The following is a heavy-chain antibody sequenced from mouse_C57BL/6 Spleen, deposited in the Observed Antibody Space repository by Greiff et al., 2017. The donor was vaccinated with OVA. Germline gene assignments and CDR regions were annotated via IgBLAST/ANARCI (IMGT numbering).Heavy chain of an antibody. D-gene: IGHD2-5*01. CDR3: ARHEDNSNYLH. Sequence: VQRVESGAELVKPGASVKLSCKASGYTFTEYTIHWVKQRSGQGLEWIGWFYPGSGSRKYNEKFKDKATLTADKSTSTVFMELSRLTSEDSAFYFCARHEDNSNYLHWGQGTTLTVSS. CDR1: GYTFTEYT. J-gene: IGHJ2*01. CDR2: FYPGSGSR. V-gene: IGHV1-62-2*01.